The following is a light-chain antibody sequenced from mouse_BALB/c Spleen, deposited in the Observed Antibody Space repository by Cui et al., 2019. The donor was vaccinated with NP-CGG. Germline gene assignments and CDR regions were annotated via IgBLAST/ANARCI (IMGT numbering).Light chain of an antibody. CDR3: ALWYSNHWV. J-gene: IGLJ1*01. CDR1: TGAVTSSNY. CDR2: GTN. Sequence: TVLTQASAITTSPGETVTLTCRSSTGAVTSSNYANWVQEKPDHLFTGLIGGTNNRVPGVPVRFSGFLIGDKAALTITGAQTEDEAIYFCALWYSNHWVFGGGTKLTVL. V-gene: IGLV1*01.